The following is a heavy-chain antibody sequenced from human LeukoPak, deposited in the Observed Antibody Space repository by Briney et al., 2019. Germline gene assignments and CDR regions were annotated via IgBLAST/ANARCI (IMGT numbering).Heavy chain of an antibody. Sequence: ASVKVSCKASGYTFTSYDFNWLRQATGQGPEWMGWMNPNSGATGYAQKFQGRVTITRDTSASTAYMELSSLRSEDTAVYYCARDQDFGLLWFGESYGMDVWGQGTTVTVSS. D-gene: IGHD3-10*01. CDR1: GYTFTSYD. J-gene: IGHJ6*02. CDR3: ARDQDFGLLWFGESYGMDV. V-gene: IGHV1-8*01. CDR2: MNPNSGAT.